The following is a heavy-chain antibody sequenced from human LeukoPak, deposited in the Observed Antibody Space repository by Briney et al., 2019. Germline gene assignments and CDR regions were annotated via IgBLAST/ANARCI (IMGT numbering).Heavy chain of an antibody. Sequence: GGSLRLSCAASGFTFSSYGMHWVRQAPGKGLEWVAVIWYDGSNKYYADSVKGRFTISRDNSKTTLYLQMNSLRAEDTAVYYCARGNTESGSYLGYWGQGTLVTVSS. J-gene: IGHJ4*02. CDR1: GFTFSSYG. CDR2: IWYDGSNK. V-gene: IGHV3-33*01. CDR3: ARGNTESGSYLGY. D-gene: IGHD6-13*01.